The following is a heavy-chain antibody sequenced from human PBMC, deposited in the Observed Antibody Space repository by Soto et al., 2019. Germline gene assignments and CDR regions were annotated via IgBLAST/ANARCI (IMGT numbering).Heavy chain of an antibody. V-gene: IGHV3-7*03. CDR3: ARDSPAVEVFPATIGVAKGS. Sequence: LRLSCGASGFTVSSIYMSWVRQASGKGLEWVASLNQDGSQQFYVDSVKGRFTISRDNAKNSLYLRMNSLRPEDTAVFFCARDSPAVEVFPATIGVAKGSWGQGSMVTVSA. CDR1: GFTVSSIY. D-gene: IGHD2-8*02. CDR2: LNQDGSQQ. J-gene: IGHJ5*02.